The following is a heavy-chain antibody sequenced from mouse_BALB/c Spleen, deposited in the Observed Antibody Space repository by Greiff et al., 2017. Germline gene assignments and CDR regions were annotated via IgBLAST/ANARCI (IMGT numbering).Heavy chain of an antibody. V-gene: IGHV5-12-1*01. J-gene: IGHJ1*01. CDR2: ISSGGGST. CDR3: VRDDYAWDIDV. D-gene: IGHD2-4*01. CDR1: GFAFSSYD. Sequence: EVKLVESGGGLVKPGGSLKLSCAASGFAFSSYDMSWVRQTPEKRLEWVAYISSGGGSTYYPDTVKGRFTISRDNAKNTLYLQMSSLKSEDTAMYFCVRDDYAWDIDVWGAGTTVTASS.